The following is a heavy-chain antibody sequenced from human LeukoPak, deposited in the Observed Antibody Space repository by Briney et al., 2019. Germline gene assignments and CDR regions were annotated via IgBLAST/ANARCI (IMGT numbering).Heavy chain of an antibody. CDR1: GFTFSTYA. CDR3: SRSAYYDGSGNYYDY. V-gene: IGHV3-74*01. J-gene: IGHJ4*02. D-gene: IGHD3-22*01. Sequence: GGSLRLSCTASGFTFSTYAMSWVRQAPGKGLVWVSRISDGGSTTTYADSVKGRFTISRDNAKNTLYLQMNGLRAEDTAVYYCSRSAYYDGSGNYYDYWGQGTLVTVSS. CDR2: ISDGGSTT.